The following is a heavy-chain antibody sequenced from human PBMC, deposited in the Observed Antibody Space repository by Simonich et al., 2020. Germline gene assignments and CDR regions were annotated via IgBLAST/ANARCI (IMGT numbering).Heavy chain of an antibody. J-gene: IGHJ3*02. V-gene: IGHV1-2*02. CDR1: GYTFTGYY. Sequence: QVQLVQSGAEVKKPGASVKVSCKASGYTFTGYYMHWGRQAPGQGLEWMGWINPHSGGTNYAQKFQGRVTRTRDTSISTAYMELSRLRSDDTAVYYCARGPRWTGDDAFDIWGQGTMVTVSS. CDR3: ARGPRWTGDDAFDI. CDR2: INPHSGGT. D-gene: IGHD7-27*01.